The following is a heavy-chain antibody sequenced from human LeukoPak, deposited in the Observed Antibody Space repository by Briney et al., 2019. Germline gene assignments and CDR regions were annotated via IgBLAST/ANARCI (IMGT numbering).Heavy chain of an antibody. CDR2: IIPIFGTA. CDR3: ATYETDDAFDI. J-gene: IGHJ3*02. V-gene: IGHV1-69*13. CDR1: GGTFSSYA. Sequence: GASVKVSCKASGGTFSSYAISWVRQAPGQGLEWMGGIIPIFGTANYARKFQGRVTITADESTSTAYMELSSLRSEDTAVYYCATYETDDAFDIWGQGTMVTVSS. D-gene: IGHD3-3*01.